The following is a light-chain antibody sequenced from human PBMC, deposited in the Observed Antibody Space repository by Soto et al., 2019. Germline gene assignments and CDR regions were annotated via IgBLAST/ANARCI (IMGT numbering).Light chain of an antibody. CDR3: QQYNNWPVT. CDR2: GAS. J-gene: IGKJ4*01. CDR1: QSVSSN. Sequence: EIVMTQSPATLSVSPGERATLSCRASQSVSSNLAWYQQKPGQAPRLLIYGASTRATGIPARFSGSGSGTEFTLTISSLQSEDFAVYYCQQYNNWPVTCGGGTKV. V-gene: IGKV3D-15*01.